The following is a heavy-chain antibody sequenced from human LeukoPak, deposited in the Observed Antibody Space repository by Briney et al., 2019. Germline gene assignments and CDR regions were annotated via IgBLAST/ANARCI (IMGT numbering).Heavy chain of an antibody. Sequence: GASVKVSCKASGYTFTSYGISWVRQAPGQGLEWMGWISAYNGNTNYAQKLQGRVTMTTDTSTSTAYMELRSLRSDDTAVYYCARDIAVAGTPYFDYWGQGTLVTVSS. V-gene: IGHV1-18*01. J-gene: IGHJ4*02. CDR1: GYTFTSYG. D-gene: IGHD6-19*01. CDR2: ISAYNGNT. CDR3: ARDIAVAGTPYFDY.